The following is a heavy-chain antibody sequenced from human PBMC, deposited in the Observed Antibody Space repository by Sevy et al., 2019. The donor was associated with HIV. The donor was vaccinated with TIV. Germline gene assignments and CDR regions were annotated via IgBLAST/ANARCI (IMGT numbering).Heavy chain of an antibody. CDR3: AKDRGWQVVVVPAALDY. CDR2: ISYDGSNK. CDR1: GFTFSSYG. D-gene: IGHD2-2*01. J-gene: IGHJ4*02. V-gene: IGHV3-30*18. Sequence: GGSLRLSCAASGFTFSSYGMHWVRQAPGKGLEWVAVISYDGSNKCYSDSVKGRFTISRDNSKNTLYLQMNSLRAEDTAVHYCAKDRGWQVVVVPAALDYWGQGTLVTVSS.